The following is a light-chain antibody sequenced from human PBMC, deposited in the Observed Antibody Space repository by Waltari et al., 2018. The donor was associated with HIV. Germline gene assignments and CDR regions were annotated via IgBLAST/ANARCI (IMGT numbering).Light chain of an antibody. CDR3: QQSYSTPIT. CDR2: AAS. CDR1: ESISTY. J-gene: IGKJ5*01. V-gene: IGKV1-39*01. Sequence: DIQMTQFPPSLSASVGDRVTITCRASESISTYLNWYQQKPGKAPKLLIYAASSLQSGVPSRFSGSGSGTDFTLTISSLQPEDFATYYCQQSYSTPITFGQGTRLEIK.